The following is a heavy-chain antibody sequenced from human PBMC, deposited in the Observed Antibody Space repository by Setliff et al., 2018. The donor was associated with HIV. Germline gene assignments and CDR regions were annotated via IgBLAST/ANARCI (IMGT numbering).Heavy chain of an antibody. V-gene: IGHV3-23*01. CDR1: GFKFGEFA. Sequence: GSLRLSCVASGFKFGEFAMSWVRQAPGKGLEWLSAISDSGDSTFYADSVQGRLTTSRDSSRNTLYLRMDGLRVEDTAVYFCRLPLFDSVTDVNYQPQDVWGKGTMVTVSS. D-gene: IGHD4-4*01. CDR2: ISDSGDST. CDR3: RLPLFDSVTDVNYQPQDV. J-gene: IGHJ6*04.